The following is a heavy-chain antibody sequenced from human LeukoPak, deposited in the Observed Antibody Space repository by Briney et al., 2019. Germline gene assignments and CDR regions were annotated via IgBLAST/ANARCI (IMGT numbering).Heavy chain of an antibody. J-gene: IGHJ4*02. Sequence: SETLSLTCTVSGGSISSYYWSWIRQPPGKGLEWIGYIYYSGSTNYNPSLKSRVTISVDTSKNQFSLKLSSVTAADTAVYYCAKDAGGGCSGGSCYSQPFDYWGQGTLVTVSS. CDR2: IYYSGST. CDR3: AKDAGGGCSGGSCYSQPFDY. CDR1: GGSISSYY. D-gene: IGHD2-15*01. V-gene: IGHV4-59*01.